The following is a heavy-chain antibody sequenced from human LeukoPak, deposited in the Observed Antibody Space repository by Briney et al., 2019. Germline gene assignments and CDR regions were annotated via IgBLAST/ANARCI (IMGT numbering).Heavy chain of an antibody. V-gene: IGHV1-2*02. CDR3: ARGPDIVVVVAATPGDYYGMDV. CDR1: GYTFTAYY. CDR2: INPNSGGT. J-gene: IGHJ6*02. Sequence: ASVKVSCMASGYTFTAYYMHWVRQAPGQGLGWMGWINPNSGGTNYAQKFQGRVTMTRDTSISTAYMELSRLRSDDTAVYYCARGPDIVVVVAATPGDYYGMDVWGQGTTVTVSS. D-gene: IGHD2-15*01.